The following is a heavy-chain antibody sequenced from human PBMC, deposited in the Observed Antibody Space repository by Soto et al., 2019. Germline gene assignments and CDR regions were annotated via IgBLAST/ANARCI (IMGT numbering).Heavy chain of an antibody. J-gene: IGHJ3*02. V-gene: IGHV3-9*01. Sequence: EVQLVESGGGLVQPGRSLRLSCAASGFTFDDYAMHWVRQAPVKGLEWVSGISGNSGSIGYADSVKGRFTISRDNAKNSLYLQMHSLRAEDTALYYCAKGRRSAAAATGGAFDIWGQGTMVTVSS. CDR3: AKGRRSAAAATGGAFDI. D-gene: IGHD6-13*01. CDR2: ISGNSGSI. CDR1: GFTFDDYA.